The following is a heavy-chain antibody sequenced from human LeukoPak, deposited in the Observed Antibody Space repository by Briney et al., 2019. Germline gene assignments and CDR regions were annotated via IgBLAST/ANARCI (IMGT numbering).Heavy chain of an antibody. V-gene: IGHV1-8*01. CDR3: AILASYGGNLYYFDY. Sequence: ASVKVSCKASGYTFTSYDINWVRQATGQGLEWIGWMNPNSGNTGYAQKFQGRVTMTRNTSISTAYMELSSLRSEDTAVYYCAILASYGGNLYYFDYWGQGTLVTVPS. J-gene: IGHJ4*02. D-gene: IGHD4-23*01. CDR2: MNPNSGNT. CDR1: GYTFTSYD.